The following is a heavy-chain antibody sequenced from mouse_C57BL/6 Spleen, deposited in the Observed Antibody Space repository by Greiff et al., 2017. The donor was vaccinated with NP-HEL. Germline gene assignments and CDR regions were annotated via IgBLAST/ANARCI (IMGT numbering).Heavy chain of an antibody. Sequence: VQVVESGAELARPGASVKLSCKASGYTFTSYGISWVKQRTGQGLEWIGEIYPRSGNTYYNEKFKGKATLTADKSSSTAYMELRSLTSEDSAVYFCARSYYGSSYPFAYWGQGTLVTVSA. CDR3: ARSYYGSSYPFAY. CDR1: GYTFTSYG. D-gene: IGHD1-1*01. J-gene: IGHJ3*01. CDR2: IYPRSGNT. V-gene: IGHV1-81*01.